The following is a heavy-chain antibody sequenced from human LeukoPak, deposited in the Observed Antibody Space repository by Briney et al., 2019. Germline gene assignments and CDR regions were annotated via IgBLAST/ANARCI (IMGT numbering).Heavy chain of an antibody. Sequence: PSETLPLTCTVSGGSISSYYWSWIRQPPGKGLEWIGYIYYSGSTNYNPSLKSRVTISVDTSKNQFSLKLSSVTAADTAVYYCARVGSGSSFDYWGQGTLVTVSS. CDR3: ARVGSGSSFDY. D-gene: IGHD1-26*01. J-gene: IGHJ4*02. CDR1: GGSISSYY. V-gene: IGHV4-59*01. CDR2: IYYSGST.